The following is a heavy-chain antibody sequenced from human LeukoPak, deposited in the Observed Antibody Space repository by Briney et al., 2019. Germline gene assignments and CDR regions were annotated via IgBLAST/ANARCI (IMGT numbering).Heavy chain of an antibody. Sequence: GASVKVSCKASGYTFTGYYMHWVRQAPGQGLEWMGWINPNSGGTNYAQKFQGRVTMTRDTSISTAYMELSRLRSDDTAVYYCAREEWEPDWYFDLWGRGTLVTVSS. V-gene: IGHV1-2*02. CDR1: GYTFTGYY. D-gene: IGHD1-26*01. J-gene: IGHJ2*01. CDR2: INPNSGGT. CDR3: AREEWEPDWYFDL.